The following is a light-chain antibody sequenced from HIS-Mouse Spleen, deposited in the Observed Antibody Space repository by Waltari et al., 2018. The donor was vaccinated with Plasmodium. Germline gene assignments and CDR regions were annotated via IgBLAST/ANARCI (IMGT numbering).Light chain of an antibody. J-gene: IGLJ2*01. CDR3: LTGVRSGNYRV. V-gene: IGLV3-25*02. Sequence: SYELPPPPTVSVSPGQTATITCTGSELPNRYSSWYQQKPGQAPVLVVYKDRDRPQGLPHRFSGSSSRTTVTLAMSRGHASEAAYNHCLTGVRSGNYRVYGGGTKLTVL. CDR2: KDR. CDR1: ELPNRY.